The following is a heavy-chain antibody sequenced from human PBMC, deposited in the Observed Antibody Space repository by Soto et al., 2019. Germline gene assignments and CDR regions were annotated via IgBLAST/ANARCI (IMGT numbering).Heavy chain of an antibody. D-gene: IGHD6-13*01. CDR3: ARERSSSLLLAY. Sequence: EVQLVESGGGLVRPGGSLRLSCAASGFTFSGHSMNWVRQAPGKGLEWVSSITRSGNFIYYADSVKGRFTISRDNAKNSLYLQMNSLRAEDTAVYFCARERSSSLLLAYWGQGILVTVSS. V-gene: IGHV3-21*01. CDR1: GFTFSGHS. CDR2: ITRSGNFI. J-gene: IGHJ4*02.